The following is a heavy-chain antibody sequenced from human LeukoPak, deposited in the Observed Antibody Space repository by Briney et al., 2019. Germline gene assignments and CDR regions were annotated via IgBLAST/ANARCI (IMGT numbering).Heavy chain of an antibody. CDR1: GYTFTGCY. J-gene: IGHJ4*02. Sequence: ASVKVSCKASGYTFTGCYMHWVRQAPGQGLEWMGWINPNSGGTNYAQKFQGWVTMTRDTSISTAYMELSRLRSDDTAVYYCARVGSGSYWDYFDYWGQGALVTVSS. CDR3: ARVGSGSYWDYFDY. V-gene: IGHV1-2*04. CDR2: INPNSGGT. D-gene: IGHD3-10*01.